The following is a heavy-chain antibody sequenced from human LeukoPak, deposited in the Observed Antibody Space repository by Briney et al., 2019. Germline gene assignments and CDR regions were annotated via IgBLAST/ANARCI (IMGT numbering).Heavy chain of an antibody. CDR1: GFTFSSYA. CDR3: AKVVMRYYDSSGYYGD. CDR2: ISGSGGST. V-gene: IGHV3-23*01. D-gene: IGHD3-22*01. Sequence: GGSLRLSRAASGFTFSSYAMSWVRQAPGKGLEWVSAISGSGGSTYYADSVKGRFTISRDNSKNTLYLQMNSLRAEDTAVYYCAKVVMRYYDSSGYYGDWGQGTLVTVSS. J-gene: IGHJ4*02.